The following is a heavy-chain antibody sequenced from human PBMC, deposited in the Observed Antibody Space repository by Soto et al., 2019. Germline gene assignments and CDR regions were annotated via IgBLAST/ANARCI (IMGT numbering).Heavy chain of an antibody. V-gene: IGHV4-30-2*01. CDR3: ARRKDDYFLWSSYYSGHYYFDY. CDR1: GGSISSGGYS. D-gene: IGHD3-16*01. CDR2: IYHSGST. Sequence: QLQLQESGSGLVKPSQTLSLTCAVSGGSISSGGYSWSWIRQPPGKGLEWIGYIYHSGSTYYNPSLKSRVTISLDSSKNQFPLQLSSVTAPDTAVYYCARRKDDYFLWSSYYSGHYYFDYWGQGTLVTVSS. J-gene: IGHJ4*02.